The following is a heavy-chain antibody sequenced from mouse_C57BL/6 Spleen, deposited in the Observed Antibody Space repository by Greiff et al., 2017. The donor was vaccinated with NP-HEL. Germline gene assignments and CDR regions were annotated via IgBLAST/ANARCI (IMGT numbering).Heavy chain of an antibody. V-gene: IGHV5-4*03. J-gene: IGHJ4*01. CDR1: GFTFSSYA. CDR3: ARGGETGTGYAMDY. Sequence: EVKLMESGGGLVKPGGSLKLSCAASGFTFSSYAMSWVRQTPEKRLEWVATISDGGSYTYYPDNVKGRFTISRDNAKNNLYLQMSHLKSEDTAMYYCARGGETGTGYAMDYWGQGTSVTVSS. D-gene: IGHD4-1*01. CDR2: ISDGGSYT.